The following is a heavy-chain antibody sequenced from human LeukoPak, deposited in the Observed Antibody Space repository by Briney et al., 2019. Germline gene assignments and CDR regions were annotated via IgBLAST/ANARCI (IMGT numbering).Heavy chain of an antibody. Sequence: GGSLRLSCAASGFTFSSYGMHWVRQAPGKGLEWVAVISYDGSNKYYADSVKGRFTISRDNSKNTLYLQMNSLRAEDTAVYYCARAALGGPGYFDLWGRGTLVTVSS. V-gene: IGHV3-30*03. CDR1: GFTFSSYG. CDR2: ISYDGSNK. J-gene: IGHJ2*01. CDR3: ARAALGGPGYFDL. D-gene: IGHD3-10*01.